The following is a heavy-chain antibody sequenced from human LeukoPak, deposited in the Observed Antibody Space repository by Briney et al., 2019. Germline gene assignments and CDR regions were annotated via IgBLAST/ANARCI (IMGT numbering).Heavy chain of an antibody. V-gene: IGHV3-49*03. J-gene: IGHJ3*02. D-gene: IGHD3-10*01. CDR3: TRATFYYGSATDAFDI. CDR2: IRSKGYGGAT. CDR1: GFTSGDYA. Sequence: GGSLRLSCTASGFTSGDYAMSWFRQAPGKGLEWVGLIRSKGYGGATEYAASVKGRFTISRDDSKSIAYLQMNSLKTEDTAVYYCTRATFYYGSATDAFDIWGQGTMVTVSS.